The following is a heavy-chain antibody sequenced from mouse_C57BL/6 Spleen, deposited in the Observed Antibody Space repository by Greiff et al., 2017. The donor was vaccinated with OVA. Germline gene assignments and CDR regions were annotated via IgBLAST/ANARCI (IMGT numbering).Heavy chain of an antibody. CDR3: ARYGGYGNLGGNYFDY. CDR2: INPNYGTT. V-gene: IGHV1-39*01. Sequence: VQLKQSGPELVKPGASVKISCKASGYSFTDYNMNWVKQSNGKSLEWIGVINPNYGTTSYNQKFKGKATLTVDQSSSTAYMQLNSLTSEDSAVYYCARYGGYGNLGGNYFDYWGQGTTLTVSS. D-gene: IGHD2-1*01. CDR1: GYSFTDYN. J-gene: IGHJ2*01.